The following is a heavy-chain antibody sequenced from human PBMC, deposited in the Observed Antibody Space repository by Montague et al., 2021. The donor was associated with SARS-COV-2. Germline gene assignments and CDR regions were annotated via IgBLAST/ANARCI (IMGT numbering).Heavy chain of an antibody. CDR3: ARGLTDVTVLLVFVGASLYFDS. V-gene: IGHV4-34*01. D-gene: IGHD3-22*01. Sequence: SETLSLTCAVYGGSFSGHSWTWIRQPPGKGLEWIGEINHSGGTNYSPSLKSRVTISVDTSKNQFSLKLSSLTAADTAVYYCARGLTDVTVLLVFVGASLYFDSWGQGALVTVSS. CDR2: INHSGGT. J-gene: IGHJ4*02. CDR1: GGSFSGHS.